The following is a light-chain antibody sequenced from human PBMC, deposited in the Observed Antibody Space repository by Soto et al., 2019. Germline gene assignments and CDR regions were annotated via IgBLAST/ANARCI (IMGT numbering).Light chain of an antibody. CDR1: QSVGSY. Sequence: PGDRATLSCRASQSVGSYLAWYQQKPGQAPRLLIYDASNRATDIPARFSGSGSGTDFTLTISSLEPEDSAVYYCQQRSNWSFGQGTRLEIK. J-gene: IGKJ5*01. CDR2: DAS. V-gene: IGKV3-11*01. CDR3: QQRSNWS.